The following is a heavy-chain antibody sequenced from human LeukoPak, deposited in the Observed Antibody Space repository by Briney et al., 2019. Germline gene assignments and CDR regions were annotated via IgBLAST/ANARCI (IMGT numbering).Heavy chain of an antibody. V-gene: IGHV3-9*01. CDR1: GFTFDDYA. Sequence: GGSLRLSCAASGFTFDDYAMHWVRQAPGKGLEWVSGISWNSGSIGYADSVKGRFTISRDNAKNSLYLQMNSLRAEDTVLYYCAKEDSSGWYANYYYGMDVWGQGTTVTVSS. CDR2: ISWNSGSI. D-gene: IGHD6-19*01. J-gene: IGHJ6*02. CDR3: AKEDSSGWYANYYYGMDV.